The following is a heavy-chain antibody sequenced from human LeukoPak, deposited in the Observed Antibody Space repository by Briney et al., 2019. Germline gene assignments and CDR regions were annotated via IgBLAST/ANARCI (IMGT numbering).Heavy chain of an antibody. D-gene: IGHD5-24*01. J-gene: IGHJ4*02. Sequence: GGTLRLSCAASGFTFSNYGMNWVRQAPGKGLEWVSSISGSGGSTYYADSVKGRFTISRDNSKNTLSLQMNSLRAEDTAVYYCAKSGYNRFDYWGQGTLVTVSS. CDR3: AKSGYNRFDY. CDR2: ISGSGGST. CDR1: GFTFSNYG. V-gene: IGHV3-23*01.